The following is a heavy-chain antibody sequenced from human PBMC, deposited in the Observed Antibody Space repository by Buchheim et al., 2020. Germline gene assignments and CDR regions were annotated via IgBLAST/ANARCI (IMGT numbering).Heavy chain of an antibody. D-gene: IGHD2-15*01. J-gene: IGHJ4*02. CDR1: GGSFSGYY. CDR3: ATTIRIGYCSGGSCDF. V-gene: IGHV4-34*01. Sequence: QVQLQQWGAGLLKPSETLSLTCAVYGGSFSGYYWSWIRQPPGKGLEWIGSIYYSGSTYYNPSLKSRVTISVDTSKNQFSLKLSSVTAADTAVYYCATTIRIGYCSGGSCDFWGQGTL. CDR2: IYYSGST.